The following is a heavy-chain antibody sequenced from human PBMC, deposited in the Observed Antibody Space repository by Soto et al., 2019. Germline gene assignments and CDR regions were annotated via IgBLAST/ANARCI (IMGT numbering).Heavy chain of an antibody. CDR2: IGYNGDTK. V-gene: IGHV3-30-3*01. CDR1: GFTFDKYA. J-gene: IGHJ3*02. D-gene: IGHD2-15*01. Sequence: QVELVESGGGVVQPGRSLRLSCAASGFTFDKYALHWVRQAPGKGLEWVAVIGYNGDTKYYADSVKGRFTISRDNSKNTLYLELNSLRPFDTAVYYCVREDETYCSGGSCGALDIWGHGTMVTVSS. CDR3: VREDETYCSGGSCGALDI.